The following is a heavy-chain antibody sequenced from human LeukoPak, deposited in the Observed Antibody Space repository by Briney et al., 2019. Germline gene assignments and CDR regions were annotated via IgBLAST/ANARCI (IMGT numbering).Heavy chain of an antibody. CDR2: ISYDGSNK. CDR1: GFTFSSYG. D-gene: IGHD3-3*01. J-gene: IGHJ4*02. V-gene: IGHV3-30*03. CDR3: XXXXXXXXXXXSGSYYFDH. Sequence: PGGSLRLSCAASGFTFSSYGMHWVRQAPGKGLEWEAVISYDGSNKYYADSVKGRFTISRDNSKNTLYLQMNSLRAEDTAVYYCXXXXXXXXXXXSGSYYFDHWGQGTLVTVSS.